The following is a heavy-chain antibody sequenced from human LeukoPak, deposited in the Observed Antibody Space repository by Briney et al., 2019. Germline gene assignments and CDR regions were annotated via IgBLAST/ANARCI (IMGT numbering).Heavy chain of an antibody. J-gene: IGHJ4*02. CDR1: GFTFSNHW. CDR2: INSDGSST. CDR3: TRDDYFVSGSLFDF. Sequence: GGSLRLSCAASGFTFSNHWMHWVRQAPGKGLVWVSRINSDGSSTSYADPVKGRFTISRDNAKNTLFLQMNSLRAEDTAVYYCTRDDYFVSGSLFDFWGQGTLVTVSS. D-gene: IGHD3-10*01. V-gene: IGHV3-74*01.